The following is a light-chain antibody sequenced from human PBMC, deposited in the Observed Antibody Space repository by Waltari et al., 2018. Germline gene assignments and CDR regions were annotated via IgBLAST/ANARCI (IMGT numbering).Light chain of an antibody. CDR3: HQYNTYSS. Sequence: DIQMTQSPSTLSASVGDTITITCRASQSISNYLAWYQQKPGKAPKLLIYKASSSGSGVPSRFSGSGSGTEFTLTISSLQPDDFATYYCHQYNTYSSFGQGTKLEIK. J-gene: IGKJ2*03. V-gene: IGKV1-5*03. CDR1: QSISNY. CDR2: KAS.